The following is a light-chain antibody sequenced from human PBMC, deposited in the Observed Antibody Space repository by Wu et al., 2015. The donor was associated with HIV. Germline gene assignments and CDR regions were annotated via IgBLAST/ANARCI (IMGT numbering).Light chain of an antibody. CDR2: GAS. CDR1: QSISSN. V-gene: IGKV3-15*01. CDR3: QQYKA. J-gene: IGKJ4*01. Sequence: EIVMTQSPATLSVSPGERATLSCGASQSISSNLAWYQQKPGQAPRLLLYGASTRATGIPDRFSGSGSGTEFTLTISSMQSEDFAVYYCQQYKAFGGGTTVEIK.